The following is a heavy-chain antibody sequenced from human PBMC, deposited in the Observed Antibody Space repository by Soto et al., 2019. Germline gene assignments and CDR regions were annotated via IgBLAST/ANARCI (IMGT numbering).Heavy chain of an antibody. D-gene: IGHD3-3*01. V-gene: IGHV1-46*01. CDR3: ARYRAEGYYDFWSVYSDY. CDR2: INPSGGST. CDR1: GYTFTSYY. Sequence: GASVKVSCKASGYTFTSYYMHWVRQAPGQGLEWMGIINPSGGSTSYAQKFQGRVTMTRDTSTSTVYMELSSLRSEDTAVYYCARYRAEGYYDFWSVYSDYWGQETLVTVSS. J-gene: IGHJ4*02.